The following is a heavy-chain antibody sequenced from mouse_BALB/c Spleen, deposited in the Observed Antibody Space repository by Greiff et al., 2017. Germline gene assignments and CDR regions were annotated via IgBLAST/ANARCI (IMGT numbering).Heavy chain of an antibody. Sequence: QVQLQQSGPGLVAPSQSLSITCTVSGFSLTSYGVHWVRQPPGKGLEWLGVIWAGGSTNYNSALMSRLSISKDNSKSQVFLKMNSLQTDDTAMYYCAREGYYGSSYAGFAYWGQGTLVTVSA. CDR3: AREGYYGSSYAGFAY. V-gene: IGHV2-9*02. J-gene: IGHJ3*01. CDR2: IWAGGST. D-gene: IGHD1-1*01. CDR1: GFSLTSYG.